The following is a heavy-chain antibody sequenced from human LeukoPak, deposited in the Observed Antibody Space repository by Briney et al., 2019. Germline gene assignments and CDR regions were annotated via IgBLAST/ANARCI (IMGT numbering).Heavy chain of an antibody. Sequence: GGSLRLSCAASGFTFGNAWMSWVRQAPGKGLEWVGRIKSKPDGGTTDYAAPVKGRFTISRDDSKNTLYLQVKSLKTEDTAVYYCATVAHSSSLDYWGQGTLLTVSS. CDR2: IKSKPDGGTT. D-gene: IGHD6-6*01. CDR3: ATVAHSSSLDY. V-gene: IGHV3-15*01. J-gene: IGHJ4*02. CDR1: GFTFGNAW.